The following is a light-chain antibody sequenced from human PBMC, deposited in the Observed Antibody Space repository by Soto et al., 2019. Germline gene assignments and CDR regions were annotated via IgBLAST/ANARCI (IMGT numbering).Light chain of an antibody. CDR2: DAS. J-gene: IGKJ1*01. Sequence: EIVLTQSPATLSLSPGERATLSCRASQSVSSYLAWYQQKPGQAPRLLIYDASNRATGIPARFSGSGSGTDFTLTISSLQPEDFAVYYCQQCNNWPPWTFGQGTKVEIK. CDR1: QSVSSY. CDR3: QQCNNWPPWT. V-gene: IGKV3-11*01.